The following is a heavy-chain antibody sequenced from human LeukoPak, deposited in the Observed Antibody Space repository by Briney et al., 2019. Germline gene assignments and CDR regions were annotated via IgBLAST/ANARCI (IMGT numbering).Heavy chain of an antibody. CDR2: ISYDGSDK. J-gene: IGHJ6*02. Sequence: GRSLRLSCAASGFTFSTYAMHWVRQALGKGLEWVAVISYDGSDKYYADSVKGRFIISRDNSKNMLNLQINSLRDEDTAVYYCASPQLGQLLLYGMDVWGQGTTVTVSS. CDR1: GFTFSTYA. CDR3: ASPQLGQLLLYGMDV. V-gene: IGHV3-30-3*01. D-gene: IGHD1-26*01.